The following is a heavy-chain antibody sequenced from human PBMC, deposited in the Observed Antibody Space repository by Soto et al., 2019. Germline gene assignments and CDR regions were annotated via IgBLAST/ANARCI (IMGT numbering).Heavy chain of an antibody. CDR3: AAVGVFWIRRGTYAFYS. D-gene: IGHD3-3*01. J-gene: IGHJ3*02. V-gene: IGHV1-58*01. Sequence: SVKVSCKASGFTFTSSAVQWVRQARGQRLEWIGWIVVGSGNTNYAQKFQERVTITRDMSTSTAYMELSSLRSEDTAVYYCAAVGVFWIRRGTYAFYSWSQGTMVTVSS. CDR1: GFTFTSSA. CDR2: IVVGSGNT.